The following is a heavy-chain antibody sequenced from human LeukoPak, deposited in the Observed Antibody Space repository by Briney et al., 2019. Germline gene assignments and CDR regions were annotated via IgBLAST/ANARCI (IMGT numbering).Heavy chain of an antibody. CDR2: ISSSSSYI. D-gene: IGHD3-10*01. CDR3: ARDLGGTRITMVRGVIIETHRRYYMDV. CDR1: GFTFSDYT. J-gene: IGHJ6*03. V-gene: IGHV3-21*01. Sequence: GGSLRLSCAASGFTFSDYTMNWVRQAPGKGLEWVSSISSSSSYIYYADSVKGRFTISRDNAKNSLYLQMNSLRAEDTAVYYCARDLGGTRITMVRGVIIETHRRYYMDVWGKGTTVTVSS.